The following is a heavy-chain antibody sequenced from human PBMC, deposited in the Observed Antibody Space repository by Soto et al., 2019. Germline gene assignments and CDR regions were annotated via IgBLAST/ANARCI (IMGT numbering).Heavy chain of an antibody. CDR3: ARKDIVVVVAATEVYYYYYMDV. V-gene: IGHV3-11*01. Sequence: GGSLRLSCAASGFTFSDYYMSWIRQAPGKGLEWVSYISSSGSTIYYADSVKGRFTISRDNAKNSLYLQMNSLRAEDTAVYYCARKDIVVVVAATEVYYYYYMDVWGKGTTVTVSS. CDR2: ISSSGSTI. J-gene: IGHJ6*03. CDR1: GFTFSDYY. D-gene: IGHD2-15*01.